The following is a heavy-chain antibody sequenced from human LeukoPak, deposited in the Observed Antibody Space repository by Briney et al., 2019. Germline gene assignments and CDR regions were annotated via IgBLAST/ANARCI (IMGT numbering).Heavy chain of an antibody. V-gene: IGHV1-8*01. Sequence: ASVKVSCKASGYTFSSYDINWVRQATGQGLEWMGWMKPNSGDTGYAQKFQGRVTTTRDTSISTAYMELSRLRSDDTAVYYCARAFPSIAARPGAVDYWGQGTLVTVSS. CDR3: ARAFPSIAARPGAVDY. D-gene: IGHD6-6*01. CDR2: MKPNSGDT. J-gene: IGHJ4*02. CDR1: GYTFSSYD.